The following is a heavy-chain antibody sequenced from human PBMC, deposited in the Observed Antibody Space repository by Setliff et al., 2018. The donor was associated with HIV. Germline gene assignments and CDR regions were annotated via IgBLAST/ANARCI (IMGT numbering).Heavy chain of an antibody. CDR3: ASTRGYSYGHNAFDI. J-gene: IGHJ3*02. CDR2: ISYDGSNK. V-gene: IGHV3-30-3*01. Sequence: QPVGSLRLSCAASGFTFSSYAMHWVRQAPGKGLEWVAVISYDGSNKYYADSVKGRFTISRDNSKNTLYLQMNSLRAEDTAVYYCASTRGYSYGHNAFDIWGQGTMVTVSS. D-gene: IGHD5-18*01. CDR1: GFTFSSYA.